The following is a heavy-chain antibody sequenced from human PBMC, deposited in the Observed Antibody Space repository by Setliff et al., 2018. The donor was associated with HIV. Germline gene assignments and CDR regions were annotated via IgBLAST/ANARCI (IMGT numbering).Heavy chain of an antibody. J-gene: IGHJ4*02. CDR2: IYTSVNT. CDR1: GGSISSGSYY. Sequence: PSETLSLTCTVSGGSISSGSYYWSWIRQPAGKGLEWIGRIYTSVNTNYNPSLKIRVTISVDTSKNTFSLKPSSVTAADTSLYYWARDHKSYYYSSGLDYWGQGTLVTVSS. V-gene: IGHV4-61*02. D-gene: IGHD3-22*01. CDR3: ARDHKSYYYSSGLDY.